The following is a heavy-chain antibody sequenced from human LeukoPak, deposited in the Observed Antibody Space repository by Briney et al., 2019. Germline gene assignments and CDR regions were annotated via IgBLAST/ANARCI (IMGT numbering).Heavy chain of an antibody. CDR2: IIPIFGTA. CDR1: VGTVSIYA. J-gene: IGHJ4*02. D-gene: IGHD2-2*01. Sequence: GASVKVSCKASVGTVSIYALSWVRQAPGQGLEWMGRIIPIFGTANYAQKFQGRVTITADKSTSTAYMELSSLRSEDTAVYYCATGGGCSSTSCYAEIFDYWGQGTLVTVSS. V-gene: IGHV1-69*06. CDR3: ATGGGCSSTSCYAEIFDY.